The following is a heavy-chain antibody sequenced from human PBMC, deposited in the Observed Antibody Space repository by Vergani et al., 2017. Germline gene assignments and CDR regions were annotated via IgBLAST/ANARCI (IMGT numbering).Heavy chain of an antibody. J-gene: IGHJ4*02. CDR2: INPSGGST. V-gene: IGHV1-46*01. CDR3: ARAALFVGGETPFDY. CDR1: GYTFTSYG. D-gene: IGHD1-26*01. Sequence: QVHLVQSGAEVKKPGASVKVSCKASGYTFTSYGISWVRQAPGQGLEWMGIINPSGGSTSYAQKFQGRVTMTRDTSTSTVYMELSSLRSEDTAVYYCARAALFVGGETPFDYWGQGTLVTVSS.